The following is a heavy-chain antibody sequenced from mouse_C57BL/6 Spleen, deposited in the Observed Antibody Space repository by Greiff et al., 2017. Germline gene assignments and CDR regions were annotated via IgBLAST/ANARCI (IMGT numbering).Heavy chain of an antibody. Sequence: VQLQQSGAELVRPGASVTLSCKASGYTFTDYEMHWVKQTPVHGLEWIGAIDPETGGTAYNQKFKGKAILTADKSSSTAYMERRSLTSEDSAVYYGTRYNYGSPYYWGQGTTLTVSS. V-gene: IGHV1-15*01. CDR1: GYTFTDYE. J-gene: IGHJ2*01. CDR2: IDPETGGT. D-gene: IGHD1-1*01. CDR3: TRYNYGSPYY.